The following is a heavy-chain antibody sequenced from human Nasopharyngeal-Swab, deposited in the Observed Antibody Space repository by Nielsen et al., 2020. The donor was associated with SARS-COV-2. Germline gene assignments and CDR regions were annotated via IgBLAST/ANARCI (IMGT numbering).Heavy chain of an antibody. CDR2: INPNSGGT. CDR3: ARAVGDYVWGSYRPYNWFDP. CDR1: GYTFTGYY. D-gene: IGHD3-16*02. J-gene: IGHJ5*02. Sequence: ASVKVSCKASGYTFTGYYMHWVRHPPGQGLEWMGRINPNSGGTNYAHKFQGRVTMTRDTSISTAYMELSRLRSDDTAVYYCARAVGDYVWGSYRPYNWFDPWGQGTLVTVSS. V-gene: IGHV1-2*06.